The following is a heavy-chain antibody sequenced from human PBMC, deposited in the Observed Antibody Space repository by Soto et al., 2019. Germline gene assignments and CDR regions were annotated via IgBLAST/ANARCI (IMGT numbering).Heavy chain of an antibody. CDR2: IYYSGST. D-gene: IGHD1-1*01. CDR1: GGSISSGDYY. V-gene: IGHV4-30-4*01. J-gene: IGHJ4*02. Sequence: SETLSLTCTVSGGSISSGDYYWSWIRQPPGKGLEWIGYIYYSGSTYYNPSLKSRVTISVDTSKNQFSLKLSSVTAADTAVYYCARENTGTREVPVYYFDDWGQGTLVTVSS. CDR3: ARENTGTREVPVYYFDD.